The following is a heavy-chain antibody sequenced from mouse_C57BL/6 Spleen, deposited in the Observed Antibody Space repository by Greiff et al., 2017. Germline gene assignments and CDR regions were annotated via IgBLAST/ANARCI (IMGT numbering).Heavy chain of an antibody. J-gene: IGHJ1*03. Sequence: VQLQQSGPGLAKPSQTLSLTCSVTGYSITSDYWNWIRKFPGNKLEYMGYISYSGSTYYNPSLKSRISITRDTSKNQYYLQLNSVTTEDTATYYCARSITTVVATGYFDVWGTGTTVTVSS. D-gene: IGHD1-1*01. CDR1: GYSITSDY. CDR2: ISYSGST. V-gene: IGHV3-8*01. CDR3: ARSITTVVATGYFDV.